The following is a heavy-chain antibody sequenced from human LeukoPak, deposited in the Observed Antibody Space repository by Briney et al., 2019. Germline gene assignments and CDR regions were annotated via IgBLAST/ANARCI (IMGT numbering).Heavy chain of an antibody. CDR1: GGSFSCYY. Sequence: SETLSLTCAVYGGSFSCYYWSWIRQPPGKVLEWIGEINHSVITNYNPSLKTRVTISVDTSNNQFSLKLSSVTAADTAVYYCARDPDMTGGYWGQGTLVTVSS. CDR3: ARDPDMTGGY. J-gene: IGHJ4*02. D-gene: IGHD4-23*01. V-gene: IGHV4-34*01. CDR2: INHSVIT.